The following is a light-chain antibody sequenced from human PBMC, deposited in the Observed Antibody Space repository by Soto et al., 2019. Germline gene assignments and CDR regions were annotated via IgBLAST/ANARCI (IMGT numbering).Light chain of an antibody. CDR3: QQYNNWPSA. CDR2: EAS. Sequence: EIVMTQSPATLSVSPGERVTLSCRASQSVSTTLAWYQQKPGQAPRLLIYEASTRATGIPARFSGSGSGTEFTLTISRLQSEDSALYYCQQYNNWPSAFGGGTKVEIK. CDR1: QSVSTT. V-gene: IGKV3-15*01. J-gene: IGKJ4*01.